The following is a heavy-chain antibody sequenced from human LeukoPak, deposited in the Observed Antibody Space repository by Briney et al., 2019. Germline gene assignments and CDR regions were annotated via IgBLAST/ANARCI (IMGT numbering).Heavy chain of an antibody. Sequence: GGSLRLSCAASGFTVSSNYMSWVRQAPGKGLEWVSVIYTGGNTDYADSVKGRFTISRDNSKNTLYLQMNSLRAEDTAVYYCAKALRAEYQLLFHYYGMDVWGQGTTVTVSS. CDR3: AKALRAEYQLLFHYYGMDV. J-gene: IGHJ6*02. V-gene: IGHV3-53*01. CDR2: IYTGGNT. CDR1: GFTVSSNY. D-gene: IGHD2-2*01.